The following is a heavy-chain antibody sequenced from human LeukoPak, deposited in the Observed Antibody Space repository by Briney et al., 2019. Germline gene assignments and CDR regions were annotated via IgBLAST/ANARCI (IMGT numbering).Heavy chain of an antibody. D-gene: IGHD3-10*01. J-gene: IGHJ4*02. CDR1: GYSFSTYW. V-gene: IGHV5-51*01. Sequence: GESLKISCKGSGYSFSTYWIGWVRQMPGKGLKWMGIIYPGDSDTKYSPSFQGQVTISAAKSISPAYLQWSSLKASDTAMYYCARLNYFGSTNFDYWGQGTLVTVSS. CDR2: IYPGDSDT. CDR3: ARLNYFGSTNFDY.